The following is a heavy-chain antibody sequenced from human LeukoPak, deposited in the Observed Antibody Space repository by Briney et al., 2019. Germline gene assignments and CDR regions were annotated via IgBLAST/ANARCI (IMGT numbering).Heavy chain of an antibody. CDR3: ARGRGNPAGGSGYYFDY. CDR1: GGSISSGGYY. CDR2: IYYSGSP. D-gene: IGHD4-23*01. J-gene: IGHJ4*02. V-gene: IGHV4-31*03. Sequence: PSQTLSLTCTVSGGSISSGGYYWSWIRQHPGKGLEWIGYIYYSGSPYYNPSLKSRVTISLDTSRNQFSLKLSSVTAADTAVYYCARGRGNPAGGSGYYFDYGGQGTRVTVSS.